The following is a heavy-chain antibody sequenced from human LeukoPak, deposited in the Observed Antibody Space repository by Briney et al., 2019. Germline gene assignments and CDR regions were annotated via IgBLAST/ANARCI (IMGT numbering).Heavy chain of an antibody. CDR3: ARDRAIIAAARNWFDP. CDR2: INPNSGGT. CDR1: GYTFTGYY. J-gene: IGHJ5*02. V-gene: IGHV1-2*02. D-gene: IGHD6-13*01. Sequence: ASVKVSCRASGYTFTGYYMHWVRQAPGQGLEWMGWINPNSGGTNYAQKFQGRVTMTRDTSISTAYMELSRLRSDDTAVYYSARDRAIIAAARNWFDPWGQGTLVTVSS.